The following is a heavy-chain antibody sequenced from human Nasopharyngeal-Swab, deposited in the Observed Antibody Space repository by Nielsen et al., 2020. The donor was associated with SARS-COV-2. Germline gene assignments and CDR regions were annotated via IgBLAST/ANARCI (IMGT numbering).Heavy chain of an antibody. Sequence: GESLKISCAASGFTFSSYAMSWVRQAPGKGLEWVSAISGSGGSTYYADSVKGRFTISRDNSKTTLYLQMNSLRAEDTAVYYCAKVGELLLTDWYFDLWGRGTLVTVSS. CDR3: AKVGELLLTDWYFDL. CDR1: GFTFSSYA. V-gene: IGHV3-23*01. J-gene: IGHJ2*01. CDR2: ISGSGGST. D-gene: IGHD2-2*01.